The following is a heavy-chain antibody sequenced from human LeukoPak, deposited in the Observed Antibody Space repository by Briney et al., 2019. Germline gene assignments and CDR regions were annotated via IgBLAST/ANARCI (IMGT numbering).Heavy chain of an antibody. V-gene: IGHV3-30*18. Sequence: PGRSLRLSCAASGFTFSSYGMHWVRQAPGKGLEWVAVISYDGSNKYYADSVKGRFTISRDNSKNTLYLQMNSLRAEDTAVYYCAKPNYYDRGGYLFDYWGQGTLVTVSS. CDR3: AKPNYYDRGGYLFDY. CDR2: ISYDGSNK. J-gene: IGHJ4*02. CDR1: GFTFSSYG. D-gene: IGHD3-22*01.